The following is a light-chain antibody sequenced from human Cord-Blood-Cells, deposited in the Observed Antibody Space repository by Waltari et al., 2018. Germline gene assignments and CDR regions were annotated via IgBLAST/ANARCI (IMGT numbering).Light chain of an antibody. CDR1: QSVSSN. CDR2: GAS. V-gene: IGKV3-15*01. Sequence: EIEMTQSPATLSVSPGDRANLSCRASQSVSSNLAWYQQKPGQAPKLLIYGASTRATGIPARFSGSGSGTEFTLTISSLQSEDFAVYYCQQYNNWPRTFGQGTKVEIK. J-gene: IGKJ1*01. CDR3: QQYNNWPRT.